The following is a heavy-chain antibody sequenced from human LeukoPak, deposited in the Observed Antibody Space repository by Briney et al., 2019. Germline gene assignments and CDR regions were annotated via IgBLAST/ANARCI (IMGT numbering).Heavy chain of an antibody. CDR1: GYTFTSYG. V-gene: IGHV1-18*01. J-gene: IGHJ4*02. Sequence: ASVKVSCXASGYTFTSYGISWVRQAPGQGLEWMAWISAYSGNTEYAENIQGRVTMTTDTSTSTAYMELRSLRSDDTAVYYCARDAVSTVTAGGIDYWGQGTLVTVSS. D-gene: IGHD2-21*02. CDR2: ISAYSGNT. CDR3: ARDAVSTVTAGGIDY.